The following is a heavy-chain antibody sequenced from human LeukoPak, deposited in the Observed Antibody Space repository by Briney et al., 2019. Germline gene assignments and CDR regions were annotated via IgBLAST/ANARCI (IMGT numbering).Heavy chain of an antibody. V-gene: IGHV3-7*05. CDR1: GFTFSTYA. CDR2: IKEDGSDT. Sequence: GVSLRLSCAASGFTFSTYAMTWVRQAPGRGLEWVARIKEDGSDTYYVDSVKGRFTISRDKAKKTVYLQMNSLRVEDTAVYYCAREWWYLDYWGQGTLVTVSS. J-gene: IGHJ4*02. D-gene: IGHD2-15*01. CDR3: AREWWYLDY.